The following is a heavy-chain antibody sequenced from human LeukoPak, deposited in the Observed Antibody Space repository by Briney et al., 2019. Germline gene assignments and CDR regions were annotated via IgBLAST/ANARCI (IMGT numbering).Heavy chain of an antibody. V-gene: IGHV3-33*01. J-gene: IGHJ4*02. CDR1: GFTFNSYA. CDR2: VWYDGRNK. D-gene: IGHD3-22*01. CDR3: AIDSSGYTYYFDY. Sequence: PGGSLRLSCAASGFTFNSYAMHWVRQVPGKGLEWVAVVWYDGRNKYYADSVKGRFTISRDDSKNTLYLQMNSLRAEDTAVYYCAIDSSGYTYYFDYWGQGTLVTVSS.